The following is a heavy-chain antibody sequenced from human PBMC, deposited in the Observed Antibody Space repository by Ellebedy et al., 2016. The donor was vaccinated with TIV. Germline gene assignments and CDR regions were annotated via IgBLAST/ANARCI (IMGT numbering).Heavy chain of an antibody. J-gene: IGHJ6*03. CDR2: IYTSGST. D-gene: IGHD2-2*01. CDR1: GGSISSYY. V-gene: IGHV4-4*07. Sequence: SETLSLXXTVSGGSISSYYWSWIRQPAGKGLEWIGRIYTSGSTNYNPSLKSRVTMSVDTSKNQFSLKLSSVTAADTAVYYCARVVPAARGSYYYYYMDGWGKGTTVTVSS. CDR3: ARVVPAARGSYYYYYMDG.